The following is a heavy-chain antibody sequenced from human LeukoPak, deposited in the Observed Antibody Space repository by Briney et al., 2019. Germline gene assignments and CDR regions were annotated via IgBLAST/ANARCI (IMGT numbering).Heavy chain of an antibody. CDR3: ARDAGYSSGWSAWGYYYYYGMDV. CDR2: TYYRSKWYN. V-gene: IGHV6-1*01. D-gene: IGHD6-19*01. J-gene: IGHJ6*02. Sequence: SQTLSLTCAISGDSVSSNSAAWNWIRQSPSRGLEWPGRTYYRSKWYNDYAVSVESRITINPDTSKNQFSLQLNSVTPEDTAVYYCARDAGYSSGWSAWGYYYYYGMDVWGQGTTVTVSS. CDR1: GDSVSSNSAA.